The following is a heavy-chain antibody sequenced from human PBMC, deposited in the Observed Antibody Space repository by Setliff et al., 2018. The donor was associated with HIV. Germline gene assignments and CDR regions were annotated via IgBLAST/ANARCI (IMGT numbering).Heavy chain of an antibody. CDR2: IRSKAYGGTT. CDR1: GFTFGDYA. D-gene: IGHD6-19*01. J-gene: IGHJ4*02. V-gene: IGHV3-49*04. CDR3: TRGQWLAQYYFDY. Sequence: GGSLRLSCTASGFTFGDYAMSWVRQAPGKGLEWVGFIRSKAYGGTTEYAASVKGRFTISRDDSKSIAYLQMNSLKTEDTAVYYCTRGQWLAQYYFDYWGQGTLVTVSS.